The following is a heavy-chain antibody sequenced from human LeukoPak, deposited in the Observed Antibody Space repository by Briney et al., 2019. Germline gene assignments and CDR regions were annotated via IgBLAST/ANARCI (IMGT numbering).Heavy chain of an antibody. J-gene: IGHJ4*02. Sequence: ASVKLSCKASGYTFTSYGISWVRQAPGQGLEWMGWISVYNGDTKYAQKFQGRVTMTTDTSTSTAYMDLRSLTSDDTAVYYCARSQGATVTTDFDYWGQGTLVTVSS. CDR3: ARSQGATVTTDFDY. V-gene: IGHV1-18*01. D-gene: IGHD4-17*01. CDR1: GYTFTSYG. CDR2: ISVYNGDT.